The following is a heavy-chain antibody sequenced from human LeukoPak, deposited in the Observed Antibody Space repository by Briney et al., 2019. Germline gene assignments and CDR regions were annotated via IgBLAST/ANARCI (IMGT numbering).Heavy chain of an antibody. D-gene: IGHD3-22*01. V-gene: IGHV3-7*01. J-gene: IGHJ4*02. CDR3: ARDYDSSGYDSRLDS. CDR2: IKQDGSED. Sequence: GGSLRLSCAASGFTFSRYWMSWVRQAPGKGLEWVANIKQDGSEDNHVGSVKGRFTISRDNAKNSLFLQMSSLRAEDTAVYYCARDYDSSGYDSRLDSWGQGTLVTVSS. CDR1: GFTFSRYW.